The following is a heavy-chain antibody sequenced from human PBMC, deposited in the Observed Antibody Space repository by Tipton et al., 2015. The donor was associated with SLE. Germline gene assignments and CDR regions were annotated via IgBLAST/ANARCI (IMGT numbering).Heavy chain of an antibody. Sequence: SLTCAVYGGSFSGYYWSWIRQPPGKGLEWIGEINHSGSTNYNPSLKSRVTISVDTSKNQFSLKLRSVTAADTAVYYCARAPDYDSSGRYDYWGQGTLVTVSS. CDR3: ARAPDYDSSGRYDY. J-gene: IGHJ4*02. CDR2: INHSGST. V-gene: IGHV4-34*01. D-gene: IGHD3-22*01. CDR1: GGSFSGYY.